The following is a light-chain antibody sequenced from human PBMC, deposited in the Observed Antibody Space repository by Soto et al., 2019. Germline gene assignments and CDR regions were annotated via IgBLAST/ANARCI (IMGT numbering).Light chain of an antibody. V-gene: IGKV1-16*02. CDR3: QQYITHPYT. Sequence: DIQMTQSPSSLSASVGDRVTITCRASQDINIYLAWFQQKPGKAPKSLIFGASRLQSRVPTNFSGSGSGTHFTLPLSSLQPEDSATYYCQQYITHPYTFGQGTKVDIK. CDR2: GAS. CDR1: QDINIY. J-gene: IGKJ2*01.